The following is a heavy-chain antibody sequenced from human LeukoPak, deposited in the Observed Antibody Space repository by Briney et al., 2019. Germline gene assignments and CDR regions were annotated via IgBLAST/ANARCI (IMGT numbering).Heavy chain of an antibody. CDR1: GGSISSSNR. CDR2: IYHSGST. D-gene: IGHD2-8*01. CDR3: TRGCTNGVCYVDY. Sequence: TSETLSLTCAVSGGSISSSNRWSWVRQPPGKGLEWIGEIYHSGSTNYNPSLKSRVTISVDKSKNQFSLKLSSVTAADTAVYYCTRGCTNGVCYVDYWGQGTLVTVSS. J-gene: IGHJ4*02. V-gene: IGHV4-4*02.